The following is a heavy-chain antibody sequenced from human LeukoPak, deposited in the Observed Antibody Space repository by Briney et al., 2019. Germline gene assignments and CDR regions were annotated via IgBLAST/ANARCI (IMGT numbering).Heavy chain of an antibody. D-gene: IGHD3-22*01. Sequence: GGSLRLSCAASGFTFSSYSMNWVRQAPGKVLERVSSISSSSSYIYYADSVKGRFTISRDNAKNSLYLQMNGLRAEDTAVYYCAREGYDSSTTFDYWGQGTLVTVSS. V-gene: IGHV3-21*01. CDR3: AREGYDSSTTFDY. CDR1: GFTFSSYS. CDR2: ISSSSSYI. J-gene: IGHJ4*02.